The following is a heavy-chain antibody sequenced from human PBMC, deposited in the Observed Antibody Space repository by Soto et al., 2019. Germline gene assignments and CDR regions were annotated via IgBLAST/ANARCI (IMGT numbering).Heavy chain of an antibody. J-gene: IGHJ6*02. CDR2: IYYSGST. CDR1: GGSISGYY. V-gene: IGHV4-59*01. Sequence: SETLSLTCTVSGGSISGYYWSWIRQPPGKGLEWIGYIYYSGSTNYNPSLKSRVTISVDTSKNQFSLKLSSVTAADTAVYYCARDGRGAYYYYGMDVWGQGTTVTVSS. CDR3: ARDGRGAYYYYGMDV. D-gene: IGHD3-10*01.